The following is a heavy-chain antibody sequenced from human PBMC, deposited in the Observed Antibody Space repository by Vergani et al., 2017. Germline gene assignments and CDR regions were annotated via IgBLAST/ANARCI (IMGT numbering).Heavy chain of an antibody. CDR3: ARVGRTYPSGYDGWPVGIRYYYGMDV. CDR2: IYYSGST. J-gene: IGHJ6*02. D-gene: IGHD5-12*01. V-gene: IGHV4-59*01. Sequence: QVQLQESGPGLVKPSETLSLTCTVSGGSISSYYWSWIRQPPGKGLEWIGYIYYSGSTNSNPSLKNRVTISVDTSKNQCSLKLSSVTAADTAVYYCARVGRTYPSGYDGWPVGIRYYYGMDVWGQGTTVTVSS. CDR1: GGSISSYY.